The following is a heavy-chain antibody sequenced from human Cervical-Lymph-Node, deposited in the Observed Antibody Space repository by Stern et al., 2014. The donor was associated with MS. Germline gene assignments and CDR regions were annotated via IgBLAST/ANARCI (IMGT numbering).Heavy chain of an antibody. V-gene: IGHV3-74*03. CDR1: GFTFSSYW. CDR2: INSDGSST. D-gene: IGHD3-16*01. Sequence: EVQLEESGGDLVQPGGSLRLSCEASGFTFSSYWMQWVRQAPGKGLEWVSHINSDGSSTTYADSVKGRFTTSRDNAKNTRYLQMDDLRAEDTAVYFCVRDNYGTDYWGQGTLVTVSS. J-gene: IGHJ4*02. CDR3: VRDNYGTDY.